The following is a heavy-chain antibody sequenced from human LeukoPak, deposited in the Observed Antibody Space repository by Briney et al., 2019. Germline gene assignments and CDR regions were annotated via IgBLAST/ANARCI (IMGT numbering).Heavy chain of an antibody. CDR2: INHSGST. CDR1: GGSFSGYY. Sequence: ASETLSLTCAVYGGSFSGYYWSWIRQPPGKGLEWIGEINHSGSTNYNPSLKSRVTISVDTSKNQFSLKLSSVTAADTAVYYCARVYYDFWSGYLPFDYWGQGTLVTVSS. D-gene: IGHD3-3*01. J-gene: IGHJ4*02. CDR3: ARVYYDFWSGYLPFDY. V-gene: IGHV4-34*01.